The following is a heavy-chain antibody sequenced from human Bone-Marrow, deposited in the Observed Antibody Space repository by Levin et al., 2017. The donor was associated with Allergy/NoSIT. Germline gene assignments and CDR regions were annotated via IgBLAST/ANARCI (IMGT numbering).Heavy chain of an antibody. J-gene: IGHJ4*02. D-gene: IGHD5-12*01. CDR2: IKQDGSEK. Sequence: GGSLRLSCAASGFTFSSYWMSWVRQAPGKGLEWVANIKQDGSEKYYVDSVKGRFTISRDNAKNSLYLQMNSLRAEDTAVYYCARDSSPHAVVATISAFDYWGQGTLVTVSS. CDR3: ARDSSPHAVVATISAFDY. V-gene: IGHV3-7*04. CDR1: GFTFSSYW.